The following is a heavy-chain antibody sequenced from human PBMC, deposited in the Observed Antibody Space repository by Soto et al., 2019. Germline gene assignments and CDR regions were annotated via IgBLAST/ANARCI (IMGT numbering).Heavy chain of an antibody. Sequence: QVELKESGPGLVKPSETLSLTCTVSGGSVSSGGFYYHWIRQPPWKGLEWIGYVYHGGFTNYSTSLKSRLTISVDTSATRISLKLASVTSVDTAVYYCARQTSPWGFDVWGQGTTVTVSS. CDR1: GGSVSSGGFY. J-gene: IGHJ6*02. CDR3: ARQTSPWGFDV. CDR2: VYHGGFT. V-gene: IGHV4-61*08. D-gene: IGHD7-27*01.